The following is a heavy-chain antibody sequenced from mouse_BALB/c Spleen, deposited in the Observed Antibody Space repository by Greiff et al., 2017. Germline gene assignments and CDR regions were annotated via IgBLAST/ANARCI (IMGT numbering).Heavy chain of an antibody. CDR1: GFSLTSYG. D-gene: IGHD2-14*01. Sequence: VKLMESGPGLVQPSQSLSITCTVSGFSLTSYGVHWVRQSPGKGLEWLGVIWSGGSTDYNAAFISRLSISKDNSKSQVFFKMNSLQANDTAIYYCARKGVRDPYYDMDYWGQGTSVTVSS. J-gene: IGHJ4*01. V-gene: IGHV2-2*02. CDR3: ARKGVRDPYYDMDY. CDR2: IWSGGST.